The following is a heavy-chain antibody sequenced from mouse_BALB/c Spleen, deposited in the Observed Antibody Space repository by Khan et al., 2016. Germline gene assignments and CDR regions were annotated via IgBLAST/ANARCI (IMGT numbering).Heavy chain of an antibody. Sequence: QVQLQQSGAELVKPGASVKLSCKASGYTFTSYSMFWVKQRPGQGLEWIGEINPSNGGTNFNEKFKSKATLTVDKSSSTADMQLSSLTSEDSAVYYCTREIYYYGSTYFDYWGQGTTLTVSS. CDR3: TREIYYYGSTYFDY. CDR1: GYTFTSYS. J-gene: IGHJ2*01. V-gene: IGHV1S81*02. CDR2: INPSNGGT. D-gene: IGHD1-1*01.